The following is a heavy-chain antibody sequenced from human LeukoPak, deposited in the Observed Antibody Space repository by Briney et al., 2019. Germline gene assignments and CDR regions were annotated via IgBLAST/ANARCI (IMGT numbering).Heavy chain of an antibody. CDR2: ISYSAST. D-gene: IGHD6-13*01. V-gene: IGHV4-39*01. CDR3: ARHRGSSWYEGFQY. J-gene: IGHJ1*01. CDR1: GSSISSSSSY. Sequence: PSETLSLTCTVSGSSISSSSSYWGWIRQPPGKGLEWIGSISYSASTNYNPSLKSRVTISADTSKNQFSLKLSSVTAADTAVYFCARHRGSSWYEGFQYWGQGTLVTVSS.